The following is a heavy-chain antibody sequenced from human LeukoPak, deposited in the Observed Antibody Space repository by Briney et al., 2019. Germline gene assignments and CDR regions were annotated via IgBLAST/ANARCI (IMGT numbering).Heavy chain of an antibody. V-gene: IGHV4-59*01. CDR2: IYYSGST. Sequence: ETLSLTCTVSGGSISSYYWSWIRQPPGKGLEWIGYIYYSGSTNYNPSLKSRVTISVDTSKNQFSLKLSSVTAADTAVYYCARSDSYGYAYWGQGTLVTVSS. D-gene: IGHD5-18*01. CDR3: ARSDSYGYAY. J-gene: IGHJ4*02. CDR1: GGSISSYY.